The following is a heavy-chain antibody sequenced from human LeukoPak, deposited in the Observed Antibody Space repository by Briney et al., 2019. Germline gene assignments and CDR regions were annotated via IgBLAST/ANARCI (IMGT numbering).Heavy chain of an antibody. CDR3: ANLMGGDDAFDI. V-gene: IGHV3-23*01. CDR2: ISGSGGST. D-gene: IGHD3-16*01. Sequence: PGGSLRLSCAASGFTFSSYAMSWVRQAPGKGLEWVSAISGSGGSTYYADSVKGRFTISRDNSKNTLYLQMNSLRAEDTAVYYCANLMGGDDAFDIWGQGTMVTVSS. CDR1: GFTFSSYA. J-gene: IGHJ3*02.